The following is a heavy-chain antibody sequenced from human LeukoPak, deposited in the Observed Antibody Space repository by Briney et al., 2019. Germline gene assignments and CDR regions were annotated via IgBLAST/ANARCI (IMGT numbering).Heavy chain of an antibody. J-gene: IGHJ4*02. CDR1: GNYW. CDR2: INGDGSWT. Sequence: GRSLRLSCAASGNYWMHWVRQAPGKGLVWVSHINGDGSWTTYADSVKGRFTISKDDAKNTVYLQMNNLRAEDTAVYYCVSFYETYWGRGTLVTVSS. D-gene: IGHD2-2*01. CDR3: VSFYETY. V-gene: IGHV3-74*01.